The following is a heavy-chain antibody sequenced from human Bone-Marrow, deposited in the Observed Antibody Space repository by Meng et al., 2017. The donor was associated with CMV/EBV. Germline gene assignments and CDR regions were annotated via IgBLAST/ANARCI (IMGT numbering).Heavy chain of an antibody. Sequence: SGFTFSDYYLSWIRQAPGKGLEWVSYISSSGSTIYYAASVKGRFTISRDNAKNSLYLQMNSLRAEDTAVYYCARDGAGYSGYDGAVDYWGQGTLVTVSS. CDR1: GFTFSDYY. CDR2: ISSSGSTI. CDR3: ARDGAGYSGYDGAVDY. D-gene: IGHD5-12*01. V-gene: IGHV3-11*01. J-gene: IGHJ4*02.